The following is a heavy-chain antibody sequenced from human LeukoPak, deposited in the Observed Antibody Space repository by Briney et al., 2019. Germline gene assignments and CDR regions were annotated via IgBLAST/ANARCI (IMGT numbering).Heavy chain of an antibody. CDR3: AKDLGCSGGSCYYFDY. V-gene: IGHV3-23*01. Sequence: GGSLRLSCAASGFTFSSYAMSWVRQAPGKGLEWVSAISGSGGSTYYADSVKGRFTISRDNSKNTLYVQMNSLRAEYTAVYYCAKDLGCSGGSCYYFDYWGHGTLVTVYS. D-gene: IGHD2-15*01. J-gene: IGHJ4*01. CDR2: ISGSGGST. CDR1: GFTFSSYA.